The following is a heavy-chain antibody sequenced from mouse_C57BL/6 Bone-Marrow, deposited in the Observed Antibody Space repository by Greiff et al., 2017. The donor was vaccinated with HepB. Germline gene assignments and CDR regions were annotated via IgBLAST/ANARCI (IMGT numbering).Heavy chain of an antibody. V-gene: IGHV1-69*01. CDR2: IDPSDSYT. Sequence: QVQLQQPGAELVMPGASVKLSCKASGYTFTSYWMHWVKQRPGQSLEWIGEIDPSDSYTNYNQKFKGKSTLTVDKSSSTAYMQLSSLTSEDSAVYYCARRRITTTHYFDYWGQGTTLTVSS. CDR1: GYTFTSYW. J-gene: IGHJ2*01. CDR3: ARRRITTTHYFDY. D-gene: IGHD1-1*01.